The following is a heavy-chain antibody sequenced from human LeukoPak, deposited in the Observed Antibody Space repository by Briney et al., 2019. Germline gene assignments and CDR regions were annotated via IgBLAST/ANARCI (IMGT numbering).Heavy chain of an antibody. CDR3: AKDGGYSYGYSVDY. J-gene: IGHJ4*02. CDR2: ISGSGDTT. V-gene: IGHV3-23*01. CDR1: RFTFSTYA. Sequence: GGSLRLSCTASRFTFSTYAMSWVRQAPGKGLEWVSSISGSGDTTYYTGSVKGRFTISRDNSKNALYLQMSSLRAEDTAVYYCAKDGGYSYGYSVDYWGQGTLVTVSS. D-gene: IGHD5-18*01.